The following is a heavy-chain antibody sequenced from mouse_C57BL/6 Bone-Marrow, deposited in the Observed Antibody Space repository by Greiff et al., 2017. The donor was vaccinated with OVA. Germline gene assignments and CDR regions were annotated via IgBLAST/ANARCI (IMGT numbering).Heavy chain of an antibody. D-gene: IGHD1-1*01. J-gene: IGHJ2*01. Sequence: QVHVKQSGAELARPGASVKLSCKASGYTFTSYGISWVKQRTGQGLEWIGEIYPRSGNTYYNEKFKGKATLTADKSSSTAYMELRSLTSEDSAVYFCAIPYYYAYYWGQGTTLTVSS. CDR3: AIPYYYAYY. CDR1: GYTFTSYG. CDR2: IYPRSGNT. V-gene: IGHV1-81*01.